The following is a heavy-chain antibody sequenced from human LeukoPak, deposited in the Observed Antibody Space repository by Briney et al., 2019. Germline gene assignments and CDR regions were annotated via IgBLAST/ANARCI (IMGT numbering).Heavy chain of an antibody. V-gene: IGHV4-38-2*02. Sequence: SETLSLTCTVSGYSISSGYYWGWVRQPPGKGLEWIGEIYHSGSTNYNPSLKSRVTISVDKSKNQFSLKLSSVTAADTAVYYCARFCSGGSCYSVDAFDIWGQGTMVTVSS. CDR3: ARFCSGGSCYSVDAFDI. J-gene: IGHJ3*02. D-gene: IGHD2-15*01. CDR2: IYHSGST. CDR1: GYSISSGYY.